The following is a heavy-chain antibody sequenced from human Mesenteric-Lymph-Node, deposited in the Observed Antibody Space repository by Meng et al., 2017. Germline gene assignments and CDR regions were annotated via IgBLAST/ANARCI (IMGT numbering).Heavy chain of an antibody. Sequence: SETLSLTCTVSGGSISNNNYYWSWIRQPGGKGLEWIGRIFTSASTNYNPSLKSRVTMSIDTSKNQFSLKLSSVTAADTAVYYCARGGLRGYIVGHVLDDWGQGTLVTVSS. CDR1: GGSISNNNYY. J-gene: IGHJ4*02. CDR3: ARGGLRGYIVGHVLDD. CDR2: IFTSAST. D-gene: IGHD5-18*01. V-gene: IGHV4-61*02.